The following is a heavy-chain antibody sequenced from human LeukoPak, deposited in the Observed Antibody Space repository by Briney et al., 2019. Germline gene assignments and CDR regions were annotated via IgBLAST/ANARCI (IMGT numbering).Heavy chain of an antibody. Sequence: GASVKVSCKASGYTFTSYGISWVRQAPGQGLEWMGWINPNSGGTNYAQKFQGWVTMTRDTSISTAYMELSRLRSDDTAVYYCARDGGITGTTGPIDYWGQGTLVTVSS. CDR2: INPNSGGT. CDR3: ARDGGITGTTGPIDY. CDR1: GYTFTSYG. D-gene: IGHD1-20*01. J-gene: IGHJ4*02. V-gene: IGHV1-2*04.